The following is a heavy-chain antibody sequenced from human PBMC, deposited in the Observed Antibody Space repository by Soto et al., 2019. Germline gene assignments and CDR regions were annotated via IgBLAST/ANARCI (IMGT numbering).Heavy chain of an antibody. D-gene: IGHD4-17*01. J-gene: IGHJ4*02. CDR1: GGSISSYY. CDR2: IYYSGST. V-gene: IGHV4-59*01. CDR3: AGNKRDYGGNSNFDY. Sequence: SETLSLTCTVSGGSISSYYWSWIRQPPGKGLEWIGYIYYSGSTNYNPSLKSRVTISVDTSKNQFSLKLSSVTAADTAVYYCAGNKRDYGGNSNFDYWGQGTLVTVSS.